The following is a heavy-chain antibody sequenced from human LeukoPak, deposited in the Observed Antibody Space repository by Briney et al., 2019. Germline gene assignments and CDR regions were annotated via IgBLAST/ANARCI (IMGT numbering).Heavy chain of an antibody. CDR1: GYTFTDLY. J-gene: IGHJ3*02. Sequence: RASVKVSCKTSGYTFTDLYIHWVRQAPGQGLEWMGRVNPNSGGTDYAQNFQGWVTMTRDTSISTAYMELSRLRSDDTAVYYCARGTLTAPRSAFDIWGQGTMVTVSS. D-gene: IGHD1-14*01. V-gene: IGHV1-2*04. CDR3: ARGTLTAPRSAFDI. CDR2: VNPNSGGT.